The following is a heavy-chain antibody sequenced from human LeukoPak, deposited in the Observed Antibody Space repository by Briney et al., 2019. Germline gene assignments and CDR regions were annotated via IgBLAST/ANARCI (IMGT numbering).Heavy chain of an antibody. J-gene: IGHJ4*02. CDR1: GGSISSSSYY. V-gene: IGHV4-39*07. Sequence: SETLSLTCTVSGGSISSSSYYWGWIRQPPGKGLEWIGSIYYSGSTYYNPSLKSRVTISVDTSKNQFSLKLSSVTAADTAVYYCARGNTYYDFWSGYYTGMVLDYWGQGTLVTISS. D-gene: IGHD3-3*01. CDR3: ARGNTYYDFWSGYYTGMVLDY. CDR2: IYYSGST.